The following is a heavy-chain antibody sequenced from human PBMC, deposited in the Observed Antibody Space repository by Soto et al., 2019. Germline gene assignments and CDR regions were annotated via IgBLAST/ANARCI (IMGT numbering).Heavy chain of an antibody. J-gene: IGHJ6*02. CDR2: MSGSGSSI. CDR3: ARYNWYGAYCGLDV. V-gene: IGHV3-23*01. CDR1: HFAFNIDA. Sequence: EAQLLEAGGGLVQPGESLTLSCVASHFAFNIDAMPWVRQVPGKGLEWVSSMSGSGSSIYYAYSVKGRFTITRDKSKKTLYLQMNSLRADDTAVYWCARYNWYGAYCGLDVWGQGTTVTVS. D-gene: IGHD1-20*01.